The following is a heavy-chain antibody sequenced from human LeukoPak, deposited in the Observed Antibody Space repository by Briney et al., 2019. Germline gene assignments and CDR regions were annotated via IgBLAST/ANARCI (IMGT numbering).Heavy chain of an antibody. Sequence: KPSETLSPTCAVYGGSFSGYYWSWIRQPPGKGLEWIGEINHSGSTNYNPSLKSRVTISVDTSKNQFSLKLSSVTAADTAVYYCATLQQLLSHWGQGTLVTVSS. CDR3: ATLQQLLSH. V-gene: IGHV4-34*01. CDR2: INHSGST. D-gene: IGHD6-13*01. CDR1: GGSFSGYY. J-gene: IGHJ4*02.